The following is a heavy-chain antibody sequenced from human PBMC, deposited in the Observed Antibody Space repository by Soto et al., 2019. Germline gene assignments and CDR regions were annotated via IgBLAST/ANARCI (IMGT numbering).Heavy chain of an antibody. CDR3: ARPLSSGWLDYYYGMDV. CDR2: ISYDGSNK. CDR1: GFTFSSYA. Sequence: PGGSLRLSCAASGFTFSSYAMHWVRQAPGKGLEWVAVISYDGSNKYYADSVKGRFTISRDNSKNTLYLQMNSLRAEDTAVYYCARPLSSGWLDYYYGMDVWGQGTKVTVS. V-gene: IGHV3-30-3*01. D-gene: IGHD6-19*01. J-gene: IGHJ6*02.